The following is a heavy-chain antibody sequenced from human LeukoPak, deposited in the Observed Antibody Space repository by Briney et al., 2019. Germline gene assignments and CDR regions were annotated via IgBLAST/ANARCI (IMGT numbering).Heavy chain of an antibody. Sequence: PGGSLRLSCAASGFTFSRDGMHWVRQAPGKGLEWVAVIWYDGSKKYYADSVKGRFTISRDNSKNTLYLQMNSLRAQDTAVYYCAKDRKAYCGGDCSSVWGQGTLVTVSS. D-gene: IGHD2-21*01. CDR3: AKDRKAYCGGDCSSV. V-gene: IGHV3-33*06. CDR1: GFTFSRDG. CDR2: IWYDGSKK. J-gene: IGHJ4*02.